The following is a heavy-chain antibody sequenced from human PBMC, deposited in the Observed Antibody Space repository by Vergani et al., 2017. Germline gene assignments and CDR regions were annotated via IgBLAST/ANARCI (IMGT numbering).Heavy chain of an antibody. Sequence: QVQLQQWCAGLLKPSETLSLTFAVYGGSFSGYYWSWIRQPPGKGLEWIGEINHSGSTNYNPSLKSRVTISVDTSKNQFSLKLSSVTAADTAVYYCARGLTVVVVAATRGMDVWGQGTTVTVSS. CDR2: INHSGST. D-gene: IGHD2-15*01. J-gene: IGHJ6*02. CDR1: GGSFSGYY. CDR3: ARGLTVVVVAATRGMDV. V-gene: IGHV4-34*01.